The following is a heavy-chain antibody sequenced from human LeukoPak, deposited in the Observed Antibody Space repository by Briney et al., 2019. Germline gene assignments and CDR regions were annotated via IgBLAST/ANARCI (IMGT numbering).Heavy chain of an antibody. J-gene: IGHJ3*01. CDR1: GYTFTGYY. CDR3: ARAPLLIAARRAFV. V-gene: IGHV1-2*02. Sequence: GASVKVSCKASGYTFTGYYMHWVRQAPGQGLEWMGWINPNSGGTNYAQKFQGRVTMTRDTSISTAYMELSRLRSDDTAVYYCARAPLLIAARRAFVWGQGTMVTVSS. CDR2: INPNSGGT. D-gene: IGHD6-13*01.